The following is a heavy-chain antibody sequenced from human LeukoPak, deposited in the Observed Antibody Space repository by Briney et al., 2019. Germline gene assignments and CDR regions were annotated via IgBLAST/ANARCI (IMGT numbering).Heavy chain of an antibody. J-gene: IGHJ4*02. CDR3: ARGSLH. CDR1: GFTFSNYW. Sequence: GGSLRLSCAASGFTFSNYWMHWVRQAPGKGLEWVSVIYSGGSTYYADSVKGRFTISRDNSKNTLYLQMNSLRAEDTAVYYCARGSLHWGQGTLVTVSS. D-gene: IGHD5/OR15-5a*01. CDR2: IYSGGST. V-gene: IGHV3-53*01.